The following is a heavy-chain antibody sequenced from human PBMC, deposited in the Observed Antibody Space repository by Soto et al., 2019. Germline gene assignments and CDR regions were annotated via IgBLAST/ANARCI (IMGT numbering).Heavy chain of an antibody. CDR2: IIPIFGTA. V-gene: IGHV1-69*13. J-gene: IGHJ5*02. Sequence: ASVKVSCKASGGTFSSYAISWVRQAPGQGLEWMGGIIPIFGTANYAQKFQGRVTITADESTSTAYMELSSLRSEDTAVYYCASAVYGRCSSTSCYWTRNWFDPWGQGTLVTVSS. CDR3: ASAVYGRCSSTSCYWTRNWFDP. CDR1: GGTFSSYA. D-gene: IGHD2-2*01.